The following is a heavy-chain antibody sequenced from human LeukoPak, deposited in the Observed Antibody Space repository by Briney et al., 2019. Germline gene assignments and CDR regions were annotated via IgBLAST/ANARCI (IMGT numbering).Heavy chain of an antibody. Sequence: SETLSLTCTVSGASISSYYWSWIRQPPGKGLEWIGYIYYSGSTNYNPSLKSRVTISVDTSKNQFSLKLSSVTAADTAVYYCASGLRWQIDYWGQGTLVTVSS. J-gene: IGHJ4*02. V-gene: IGHV4-59*01. CDR2: IYYSGST. D-gene: IGHD4-23*01. CDR1: GASISSYY. CDR3: ASGLRWQIDY.